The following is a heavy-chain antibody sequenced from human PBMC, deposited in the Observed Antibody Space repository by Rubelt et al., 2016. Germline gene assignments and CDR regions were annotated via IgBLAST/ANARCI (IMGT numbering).Heavy chain of an antibody. Sequence: QVQLVQSGAEVKKPGASVKVSCKASGYTFTSYAMHWVRQAPGQRLEWRGWINAGNANTKCSQKFQGRVTITRDTSASTAYMELSSLRSEDTAVYYCARSKDTAMVTDADWYFDLWGRGTLVTVSS. CDR3: ARSKDTAMVTDADWYFDL. D-gene: IGHD5-18*01. CDR1: GYTFTSYA. J-gene: IGHJ2*01. CDR2: INAGNANT. V-gene: IGHV1-3*01.